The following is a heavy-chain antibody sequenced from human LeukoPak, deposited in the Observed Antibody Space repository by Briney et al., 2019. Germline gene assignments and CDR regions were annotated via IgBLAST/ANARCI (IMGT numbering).Heavy chain of an antibody. J-gene: IGHJ4*02. Sequence: SETLSLTCTVSGGSIRSYYWSWIRQPPGKGLEWIGYISGSVRTNYNPSLKSRVSISEDTSKNQLSLKLTSVTAADTAVYYCARAEGGKALDYWGLGALVTVSS. D-gene: IGHD4-23*01. CDR3: ARAEGGKALDY. V-gene: IGHV4-4*09. CDR2: ISGSVRT. CDR1: GGSIRSYY.